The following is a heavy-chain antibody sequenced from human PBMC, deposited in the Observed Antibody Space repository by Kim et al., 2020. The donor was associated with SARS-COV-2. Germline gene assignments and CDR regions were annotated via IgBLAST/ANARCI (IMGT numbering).Heavy chain of an antibody. CDR1: GGSINDYY. V-gene: IGHV4-59*13. D-gene: IGHD4-17*01. CDR3: ARAGPYGDYVMQNWYSDL. Sequence: SETLSLTCTVSGGSINDYYWSWIRQPPGKGLEWIGSIYDTWSTNHNPSLTSRVTTSVDTSKNQFSLKLSSVTAADTAVYYCARAGPYGDYVMQNWYSDLWGRGTLVTVSS. J-gene: IGHJ2*01. CDR2: IYDTWST.